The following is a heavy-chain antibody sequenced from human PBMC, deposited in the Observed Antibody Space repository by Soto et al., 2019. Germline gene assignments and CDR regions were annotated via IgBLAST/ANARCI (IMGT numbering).Heavy chain of an antibody. Sequence: GGSLRLSCAASGFTFSSYAMSWVRQAPGKGLEWVSAISGSGGSTYYADSVKGRFTISRDNSKNTLYLQMNSLRAEDTAVYYCAKDRGGDYDILTVYSAPRAWGGMDVWGQGTTVTVSS. J-gene: IGHJ6*02. CDR2: ISGSGGST. CDR3: AKDRGGDYDILTVYSAPRAWGGMDV. D-gene: IGHD3-9*01. V-gene: IGHV3-23*01. CDR1: GFTFSSYA.